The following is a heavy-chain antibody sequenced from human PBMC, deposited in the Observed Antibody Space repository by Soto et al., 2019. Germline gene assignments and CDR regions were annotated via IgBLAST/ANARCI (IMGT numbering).Heavy chain of an antibody. CDR2: INGRSNYI. Sequence: AGWSLRLSCSASVFTFSTYNMNWCRQAPGKGLEWVSSINGRSNYIYYTDSVKGRFTISRDNAKNSLYLQMNSLRAEDTAVYYCAREDGIVGATSAFDYWGQGTLVTVSS. CDR3: AREDGIVGATSAFDY. D-gene: IGHD1-26*01. V-gene: IGHV3-21*01. CDR1: VFTFSTYN. J-gene: IGHJ4*02.